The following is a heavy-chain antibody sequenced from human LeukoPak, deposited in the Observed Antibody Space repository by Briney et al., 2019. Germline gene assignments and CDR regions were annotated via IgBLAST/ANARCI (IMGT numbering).Heavy chain of an antibody. CDR1: GFTFSSYG. Sequence: GGSLRLSCAASGFTFSSYGTHWVRQAPGKGLEWVAVIWYDGSNKYYADSVRGRFTISRDNSKNTLYLQMNSLRAEDTAVYYCAKDLDHHQSGGYADYWGQGTLVTVSS. J-gene: IGHJ4*02. CDR3: AKDLDHHQSGGYADY. D-gene: IGHD5-12*01. V-gene: IGHV3-33*06. CDR2: IWYDGSNK.